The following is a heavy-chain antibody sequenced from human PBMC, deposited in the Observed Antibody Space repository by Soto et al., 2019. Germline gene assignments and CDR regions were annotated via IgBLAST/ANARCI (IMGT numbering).Heavy chain of an antibody. D-gene: IGHD4-17*01. V-gene: IGHV4-59*12. CDR2: MYYSGST. CDR3: VRCHLDYGDARQYTWFDP. Sequence: KGLEWIGYMYYSGSTNYNPSLKSRVTISVDASKTPLSLKLISVTAADTAVYYCVRCHLDYGDARQYTWFDPWVQRTLVTISS. J-gene: IGHJ5*02.